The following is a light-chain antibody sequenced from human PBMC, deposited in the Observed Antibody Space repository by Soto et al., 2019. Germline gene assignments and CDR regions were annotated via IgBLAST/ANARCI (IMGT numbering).Light chain of an antibody. CDR1: QSISSW. J-gene: IGKJ1*01. V-gene: IGKV1-5*03. Sequence: DIQMTQSPSTLSASVGDRVTITCRASQSISSWLAWYQQKPGKAPKLLIYKASSLESGVPSRCSGSGSGTDFTLTIRSLQPDEFATYYCQQYNSYWTFGQGTKVEIK. CDR2: KAS. CDR3: QQYNSYWT.